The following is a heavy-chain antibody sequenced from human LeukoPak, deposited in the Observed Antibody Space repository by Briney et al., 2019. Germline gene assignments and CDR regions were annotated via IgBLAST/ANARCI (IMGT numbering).Heavy chain of an antibody. CDR3: ARVTTGAFDI. CDR2: ISSGTSYI. D-gene: IGHD1-1*01. V-gene: IGHV3-21*01. J-gene: IGHJ3*02. CDR1: GFTFSTYS. Sequence: GGSLRLSCAASGFTFSTYSMSWVRQAPGKGLEWVSSISSGTSYIYYADSVEGRFTISRDNAKNSLYLQMNSLRAEDTAVYYCARVTTGAFDIWGQGTMVTVSS.